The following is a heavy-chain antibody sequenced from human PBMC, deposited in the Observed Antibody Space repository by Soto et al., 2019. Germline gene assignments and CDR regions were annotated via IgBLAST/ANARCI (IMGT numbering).Heavy chain of an antibody. Sequence: EVQLVESGGILVQPGGSRRLSCVASGFSFSNYAMHWVRQAPGKGLEYDSAISNNEVSTYYAKSVKGRCIIYRDNSKITLYSQMGSQRAEDLAVYYCARGGPYQLLSDFDYWGQGTLVTVSS. D-gene: IGHD2-2*01. CDR3: ARGGPYQLLSDFDY. CDR1: GFSFSNYA. V-gene: IGHV3-64*01. CDR2: ISNNEVST. J-gene: IGHJ4*02.